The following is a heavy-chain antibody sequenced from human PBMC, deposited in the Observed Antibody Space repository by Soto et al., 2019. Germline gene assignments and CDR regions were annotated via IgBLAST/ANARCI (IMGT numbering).Heavy chain of an antibody. CDR1: GFTFSTYA. V-gene: IGHV3-23*01. CDR2: ISASGGST. Sequence: PGGSLRLSCAASGFTFSTYAMTWVRQAPGKGLEWVSAISASGGSTYYAESVKGRFTISRDSSKNKQYHQMNSLRVEDTAVYYCARDPTNVSAWGQGTLVTVSS. CDR3: ARDPTNVSA. D-gene: IGHD6-25*01. J-gene: IGHJ4*02.